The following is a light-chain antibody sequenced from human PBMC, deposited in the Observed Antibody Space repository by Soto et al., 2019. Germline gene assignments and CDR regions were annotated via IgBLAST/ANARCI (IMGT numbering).Light chain of an antibody. Sequence: EIVLTQSPGTLSLSPGEGATLSCRASQSVNSNYLAWFQQKPGQAPRLLIYSRSNRATGIPDRFSGSGSGTDFTLTISRLEPEDFVVYYCQQYDKSPWTFGQGTKVEIK. CDR3: QQYDKSPWT. CDR1: QSVNSNY. V-gene: IGKV3-20*01. CDR2: SRS. J-gene: IGKJ1*01.